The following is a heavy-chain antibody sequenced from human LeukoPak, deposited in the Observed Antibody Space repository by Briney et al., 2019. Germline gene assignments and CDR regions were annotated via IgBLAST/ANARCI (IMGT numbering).Heavy chain of an antibody. CDR2: IHQDGSER. CDR3: ARVAGAFYPALY. CDR1: GFTFGNYW. D-gene: IGHD2/OR15-2a*01. J-gene: IGHJ4*02. V-gene: IGHV3-7*03. Sequence: PGGSLRLSCATSGFTFGNYWMSWVRQAPGKGLEWVANIHQDGSERNYVDSVKGRFTIFRDNDRRLLYLQMNSLRVEDTAVYYCARVAGAFYPALYWGQGVLVTVSS.